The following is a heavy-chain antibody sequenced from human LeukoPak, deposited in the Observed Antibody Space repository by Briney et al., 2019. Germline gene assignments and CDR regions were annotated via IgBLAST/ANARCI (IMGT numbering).Heavy chain of an antibody. CDR3: ARDSRWQLVHYYYYYGMDV. CDR2: INHSGST. CDR1: GGSFSGYY. Sequence: SETLSLTCAVYGGSFSGYYWSWIRQPPGKGLEWIGEINHSGSTNYNPSLKSRVTISVDTSKNQFSLKLSSVTAADTAVYYCARDSRWQLVHYYYYYGMDVWGQGTTVTVSS. D-gene: IGHD6-6*01. J-gene: IGHJ6*02. V-gene: IGHV4-34*01.